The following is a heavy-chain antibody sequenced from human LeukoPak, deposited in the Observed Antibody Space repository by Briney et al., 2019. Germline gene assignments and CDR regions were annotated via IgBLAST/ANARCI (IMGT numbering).Heavy chain of an antibody. V-gene: IGHV4-59*01. CDR1: GGSFSGYY. D-gene: IGHD3-16*01. Sequence: SETLSLTCAVYGGSFSGYYWSWIRQPPGKGLEWIGYIYYSGITNYNPSLKSRVTTSVDTSKNQFSLKLSSVTAADTAVYYCARTTKYYDYVWGSSNWFDPWGQGTLVIVSS. CDR3: ARTTKYYDYVWGSSNWFDP. J-gene: IGHJ5*02. CDR2: IYYSGIT.